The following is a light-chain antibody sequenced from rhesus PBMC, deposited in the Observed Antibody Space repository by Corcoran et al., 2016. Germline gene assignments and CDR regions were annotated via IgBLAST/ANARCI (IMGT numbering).Light chain of an antibody. CDR1: QGISSY. CDR2: AAT. CDR3: QQHNSSPLT. V-gene: IGKV1-25*01. J-gene: IGKJ4*01. Sequence: DIQMTQSPSSLSASVGDRVTITCRASQGISSYLAWYQQKPGKAPKLLIYAATTLQSGVPSRFSGSGSGTVFTLTISSLQPADFATSYCQQHNSSPLTFGGGTKVKLK.